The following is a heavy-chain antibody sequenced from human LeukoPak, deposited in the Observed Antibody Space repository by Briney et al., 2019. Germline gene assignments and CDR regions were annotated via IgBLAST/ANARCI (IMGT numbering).Heavy chain of an antibody. D-gene: IGHD2-15*01. J-gene: IGHJ6*02. Sequence: PGGSLRLSCAASGFTFNNYAMTWVRQAPGKGLEWVSAVSGRGDSTSYADSVKGRFTISRDNSKNTLYLQMNSLRAEDTAVYHCAKAPPAATNYYYGMDVWGQGTTVTVSS. CDR1: GFTFNNYA. CDR3: AKAPPAATNYYYGMDV. V-gene: IGHV3-23*01. CDR2: VSGRGDST.